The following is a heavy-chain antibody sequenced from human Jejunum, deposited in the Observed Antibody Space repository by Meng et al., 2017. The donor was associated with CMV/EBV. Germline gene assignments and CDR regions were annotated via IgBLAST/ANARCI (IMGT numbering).Heavy chain of an antibody. Sequence: FTFDDYAMHWVRQAPGKGLEWVSRINWKSGKMAYAGSVKGRFTISRDNAKNSLYLQMDSLRTEDTALYYCAKDGRSNSDYPYFDYWGQGTLVTVSS. CDR2: INWKSGKM. D-gene: IGHD2/OR15-2a*01. J-gene: IGHJ4*02. V-gene: IGHV3-9*01. CDR1: FTFDDYA. CDR3: AKDGRSNSDYPYFDY.